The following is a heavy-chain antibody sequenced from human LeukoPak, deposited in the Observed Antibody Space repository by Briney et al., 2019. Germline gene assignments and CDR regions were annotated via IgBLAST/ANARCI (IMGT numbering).Heavy chain of an antibody. Sequence: SETLSLTCAVSGGSISSGGYSWSWIRQPPGKGLEWIGYIYHSGSTYYNPSLKSRVTISVDKSKNQFSLKLSSVTAADTAVYYCASRYSSGWFYFDYWGQGTLVTVSS. J-gene: IGHJ4*02. V-gene: IGHV4-30-2*01. CDR1: GGSISSGGYS. CDR3: ASRYSSGWFYFDY. D-gene: IGHD6-19*01. CDR2: IYHSGST.